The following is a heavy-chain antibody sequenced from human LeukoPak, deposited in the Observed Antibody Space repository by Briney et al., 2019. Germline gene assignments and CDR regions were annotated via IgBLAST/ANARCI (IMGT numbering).Heavy chain of an antibody. V-gene: IGHV4-4*02. Sequence: SGTLSLTCAVSGGSISSSNWWSWVRQPPGKGLEWIGEIYHSGSTNYNPSLKSRVTISVDKSKNQFSLKLSSVTAADTAVYYCARASHDYGDYSHFDYWGQGTLVTVSS. D-gene: IGHD4-17*01. CDR3: ARASHDYGDYSHFDY. CDR2: IYHSGST. J-gene: IGHJ4*02. CDR1: GGSISSSNW.